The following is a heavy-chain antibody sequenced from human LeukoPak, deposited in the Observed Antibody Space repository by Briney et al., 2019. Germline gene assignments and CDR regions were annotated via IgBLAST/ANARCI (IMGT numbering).Heavy chain of an antibody. CDR1: GGTFSSYD. Sequence: SVKVSCKASGGTFSSYDISWVRQPPGQGLEWMGGIITSCGTANYAQKFQRRVTITTDESTSTAYMQLSSLRSEDTAVYYCASYADYYDSSGYYYSFDYWGQGTLVTVSS. D-gene: IGHD3-22*01. J-gene: IGHJ4*02. V-gene: IGHV1-69*05. CDR2: IITSCGTA. CDR3: ASYADYYDSSGYYYSFDY.